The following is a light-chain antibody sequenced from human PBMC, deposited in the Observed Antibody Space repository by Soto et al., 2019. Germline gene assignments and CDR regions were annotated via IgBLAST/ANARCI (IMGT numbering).Light chain of an antibody. CDR1: SGDIGSYNR. V-gene: IGLV2-14*01. CDR2: EVT. CDR3: SSYKFSTTLRV. J-gene: IGLJ3*02. Sequence: QSALTQPASVSGSPGQSITISCTGTSGDIGSYNRVSWYQQHPGKAPKLIIYEVTHRPSGISPRFSGSKSGNTASLTISGLQAEDEADYYCSSYKFSTTLRVFGGGTKLTVL.